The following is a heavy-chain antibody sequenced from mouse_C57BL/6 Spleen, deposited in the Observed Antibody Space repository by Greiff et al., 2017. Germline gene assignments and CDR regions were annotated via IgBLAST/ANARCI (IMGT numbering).Heavy chain of an antibody. CDR2: ISDGGSYT. D-gene: IGHD2-3*01. CDR1: GFTFSSYA. Sequence: EVKLMESGGGLVKPGGSLKLSCAASGFTFSSYAMSWVRQTPEKRLEWVATISDGGSYTYYPDNVKGRFTISRDNAKNNLYLQMSHLKSEDTAMYYCARVYDSDYYAMDYWGQGTSVTVSS. CDR3: ARVYDSDYYAMDY. V-gene: IGHV5-4*03. J-gene: IGHJ4*01.